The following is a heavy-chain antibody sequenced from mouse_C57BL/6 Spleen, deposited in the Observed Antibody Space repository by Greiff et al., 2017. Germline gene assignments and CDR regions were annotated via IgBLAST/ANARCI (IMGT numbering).Heavy chain of an antibody. CDR1: GFTFSSYA. V-gene: IGHV5-4*01. Sequence: EVKLVESGGGLVKPGGSLKLSCAASGFTFSSYAMSWVRQTPEKRLEWVATIIDGGSYTYYPDYVKGRFTISRDNAKNNLYLQMSHMKSEDTAMYSCARDGGVEKCDYAMDYGGQGTSVTVSS. CDR2: IIDGGSYT. CDR3: ARDGGVEKCDYAMDY. D-gene: IGHD1-1*01. J-gene: IGHJ4*01.